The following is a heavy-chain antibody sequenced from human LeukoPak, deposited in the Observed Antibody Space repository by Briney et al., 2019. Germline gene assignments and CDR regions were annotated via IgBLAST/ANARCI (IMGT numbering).Heavy chain of an antibody. V-gene: IGHV4-34*01. CDR2: INHSGST. Sequence: SETLSLTCAVYGGSFSGYYWSWIRQPPGKGLEWIGEINHSGSTNYNPSLKSRVTISVDTSKNQFSLKLTSVTAADTAVYFCARHPFSSPFDYWGQGTLVTVFS. CDR1: GGSFSGYY. J-gene: IGHJ4*02. CDR3: ARHPFSSPFDY.